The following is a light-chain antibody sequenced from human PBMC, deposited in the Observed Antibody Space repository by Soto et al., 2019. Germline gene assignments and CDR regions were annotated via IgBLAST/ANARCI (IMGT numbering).Light chain of an antibody. V-gene: IGKV3-20*01. J-gene: IGKJ1*01. CDR1: QSVSSSY. CDR3: QQYGSSRT. Sequence: EIVLTQSPGTLSLSPGERATLSCRASQSVSSSYLAWYQQKPGQAPRLLIYGASSRATGIPDRFSGSGSATDFTLTISSLEPEDFAVYYCQQYGSSRTFGQGTKVEIK. CDR2: GAS.